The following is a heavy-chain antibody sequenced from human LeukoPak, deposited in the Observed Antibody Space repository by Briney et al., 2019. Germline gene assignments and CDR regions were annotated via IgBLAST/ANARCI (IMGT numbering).Heavy chain of an antibody. CDR2: INHSGST. CDR3: AMPDLTYCGGDCYSSPAFDI. J-gene: IGHJ3*02. V-gene: IGHV4-34*01. Sequence: PSETLSLTCAVYGGSFSGYYWRWIRQPPGKGLEWIGEINHSGSTNYNPSLKSRVTISVDTSKDQFSLKLSSVTAADTAVYYCAMPDLTYCGGDCYSSPAFDIWGQGTMVTVSS. CDR1: GGSFSGYY. D-gene: IGHD2-21*02.